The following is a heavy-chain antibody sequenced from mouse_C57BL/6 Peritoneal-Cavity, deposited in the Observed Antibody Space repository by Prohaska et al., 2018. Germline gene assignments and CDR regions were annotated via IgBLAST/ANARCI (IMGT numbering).Heavy chain of an antibody. J-gene: IGHJ1*03. CDR2: INCDGSEI. V-gene: IGHV11-2*01. CDR3: RRYGSYGYFDV. CDR1: GFTFSGLW. Sequence: EVQLLETGGGLVQPGGSRGLSCEGSGFTFSGLWMSWVRQTPGKTLEEMGYINCDGSEIKVAPDIKDRFSSFRDNEKRTLDLQMSNVRSEETATYFCRRYGSYGYFDVWGTGTTVTVSS. D-gene: IGHD1-1*01.